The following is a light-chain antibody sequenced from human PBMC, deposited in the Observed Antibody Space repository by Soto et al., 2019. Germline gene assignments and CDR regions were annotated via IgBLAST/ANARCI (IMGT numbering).Light chain of an antibody. V-gene: IGKV4-1*01. CDR2: WAS. Sequence: DIVMTQSPDSLAVSLGERATINCKSSQSVLYSSNNRNYLAGYQQKPGQPPKLLIYWASTRESGVPDRFSGSGSGTDFTLTISSLHAEDVAVYYCQQYYSTPYTFGQGTKLEIK. J-gene: IGKJ2*01. CDR3: QQYYSTPYT. CDR1: QSVLYSSNNRNY.